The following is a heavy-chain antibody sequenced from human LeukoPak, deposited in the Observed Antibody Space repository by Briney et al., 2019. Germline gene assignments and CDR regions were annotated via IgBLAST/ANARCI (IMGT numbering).Heavy chain of an antibody. J-gene: IGHJ6*02. D-gene: IGHD1-26*01. Sequence: SQTLSLTCAISGDSVSSNSAAWNWIRQSPSRGLEWRGRTYYRSKWYNDYAVSVKSRITINPDTSKNQFSLQLNSVTPEDTAVYYCARDKPIVGATTYYYYGMDVWGQGTTVTVSS. CDR2: TYYRSKWYN. CDR3: ARDKPIVGATTYYYYGMDV. V-gene: IGHV6-1*01. CDR1: GDSVSSNSAA.